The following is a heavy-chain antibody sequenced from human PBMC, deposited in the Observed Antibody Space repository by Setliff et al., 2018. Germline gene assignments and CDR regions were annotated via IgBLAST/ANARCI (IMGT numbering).Heavy chain of an antibody. J-gene: IGHJ4*02. CDR1: GYSISSGYY. Sequence: PSETLSLTCGVSGYSISSGYYWGWIRQPPGKGLEWIGNIYHSGSTYYNPSLKSRVTISVDTSKNQFSLKLTSVTAADTAVYYCARHGLQFLEWLSAFDYWGQGTLVTVSS. D-gene: IGHD3-3*01. CDR2: IYHSGST. CDR3: ARHGLQFLEWLSAFDY. V-gene: IGHV4-38-2*01.